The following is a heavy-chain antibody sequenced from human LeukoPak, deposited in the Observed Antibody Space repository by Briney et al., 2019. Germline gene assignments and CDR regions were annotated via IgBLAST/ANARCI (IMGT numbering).Heavy chain of an antibody. Sequence: ASVKVSCKASGYTFTGYYMHWVRQAPGQGREWMGWINTNSGGTNYAKKIQGRVTITRDTSISTAYMELSRLRSDHTAVYYCARVTYDDYDSSLNWFDPWGQGTLVTVSS. CDR3: ARVTYDDYDSSLNWFDP. V-gene: IGHV1-2*02. D-gene: IGHD3-22*01. CDR1: GYTFTGYY. J-gene: IGHJ5*02. CDR2: INTNSGGT.